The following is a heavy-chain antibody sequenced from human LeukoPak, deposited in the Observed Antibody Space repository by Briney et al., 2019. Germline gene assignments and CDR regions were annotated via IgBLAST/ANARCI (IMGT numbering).Heavy chain of an antibody. CDR2: IYRSGST. CDR3: ARHEGWAGPLGAFDI. J-gene: IGHJ3*02. Sequence: SQTLSLTCTVSGGSISSGGYYWSWIRQPPGKGLEWIGYIYRSGSTYYNPSLKSRVTISVDRSKNQFSLKLSPVTAADTAVYYCARHEGWAGPLGAFDIWGQGTMVTVSS. V-gene: IGHV4-30-2*01. D-gene: IGHD6-19*01. CDR1: GGSISSGGYY.